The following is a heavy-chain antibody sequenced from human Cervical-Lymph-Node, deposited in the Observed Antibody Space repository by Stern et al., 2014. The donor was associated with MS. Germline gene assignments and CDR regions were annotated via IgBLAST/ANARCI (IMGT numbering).Heavy chain of an antibody. CDR1: GYTFSGYY. Sequence: QLVQSGAEVKKPGDSVKVSCKASGYTFSGYYMHWVRQAPGQGLQWMGWITPNSGGTNYAQRFQGRVTMTWDTSVSTAYMELSSLRSDDTAVYYCATVFSDDFWSTTFDYWGQGTLVTVSS. V-gene: IGHV1-2*02. D-gene: IGHD3-3*01. CDR2: ITPNSGGT. J-gene: IGHJ4*02. CDR3: ATVFSDDFWSTTFDY.